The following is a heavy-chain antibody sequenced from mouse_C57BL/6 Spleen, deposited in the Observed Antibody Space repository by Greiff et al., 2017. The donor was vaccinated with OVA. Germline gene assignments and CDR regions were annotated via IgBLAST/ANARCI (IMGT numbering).Heavy chain of an antibody. Sequence: EVQLQQSGPELVKPGASVKISCKASGYTFTDYYMNWVKQSHGKSLEWIGDINPNNGGTSYNQKFKGKATLTVDKSSSTAYMELRSLTSEDSAVYYCARWGSSSYYYAMDYWGQGTSVTVSS. D-gene: IGHD1-1*01. CDR3: ARWGSSSYYYAMDY. V-gene: IGHV1-26*01. CDR2: INPNNGGT. J-gene: IGHJ4*01. CDR1: GYTFTDYY.